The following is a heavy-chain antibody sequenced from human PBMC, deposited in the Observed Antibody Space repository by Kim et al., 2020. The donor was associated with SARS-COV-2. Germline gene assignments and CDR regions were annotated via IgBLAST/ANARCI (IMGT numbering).Heavy chain of an antibody. J-gene: IGHJ5*02. CDR1: GFRFSTHW. CDR2: VDPYGGLT. Sequence: GGSLRLSCAASGFRFSTHWMHWVRQAPGQGLVWISRVDPYGGLTNHVDSVKGRFTISRDNAKNTLYLQMNSLRVEDTAVYYCAFSEPIEAGTVKFDPWGRGTLVTVSS. CDR3: AFSEPIEAGTVKFDP. D-gene: IGHD6-13*01. V-gene: IGHV3-74*01.